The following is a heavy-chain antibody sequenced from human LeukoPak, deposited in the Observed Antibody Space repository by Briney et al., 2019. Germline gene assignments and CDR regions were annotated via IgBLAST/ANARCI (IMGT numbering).Heavy chain of an antibody. D-gene: IGHD4-17*01. V-gene: IGHV4-30-2*01. J-gene: IGHJ4*02. CDR1: GVSISSGGYS. CDR2: IYHSGST. CDR3: ARGTVTTRFDY. Sequence: PSQTLSLTCAVSGVSISSGGYSWSWLRQPPGKGLEWIGYIYHSGSTYYNPSLKSRVTISVDRSKNQFSLKLSSVTVADTAVYYCARGTVTTRFDYWGQGTLVTVSS.